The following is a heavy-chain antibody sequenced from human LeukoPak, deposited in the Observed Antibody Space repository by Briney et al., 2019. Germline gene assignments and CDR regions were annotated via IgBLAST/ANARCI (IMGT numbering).Heavy chain of an antibody. Sequence: PSGTLSLTCTVSGGSGSSDSWSGIRQPPGQGLDWIDYISYSWSTSYNPSRKSRVTISVAASTRPLSLKLRSVTAAETAVYYCTRRTSSFSYTYGDAYYYFYMDVWGTGNTVIVS. D-gene: IGHD5-18*01. V-gene: IGHV4-59*02. CDR3: TRRTSSFSYTYGDAYYYFYMDV. CDR1: GGSGSSDS. CDR2: ISYSWST. J-gene: IGHJ6*03.